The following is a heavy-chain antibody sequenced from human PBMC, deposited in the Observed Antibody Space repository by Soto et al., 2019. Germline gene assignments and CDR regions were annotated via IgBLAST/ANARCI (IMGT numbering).Heavy chain of an antibody. CDR1: GGAISSSSYY. Sequence: SETLSLTCTVSGGAISSSSYYWGWIRQPPGKGLEWIGSIYYSGSTYYNPSLKSRVTISVDTSKNQFSLKLSSVTAADTAVYYCLIHVIRIVGATCFDHWGPGTLVTVS. J-gene: IGHJ4*02. CDR2: IYYSGST. CDR3: LIHVIRIVGATCFDH. V-gene: IGHV4-39*01. D-gene: IGHD1-26*01.